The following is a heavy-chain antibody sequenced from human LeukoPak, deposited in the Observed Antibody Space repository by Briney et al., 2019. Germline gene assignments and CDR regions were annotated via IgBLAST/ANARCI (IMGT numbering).Heavy chain of an antibody. CDR3: ASLYYYDSSGYFGVGNDAFDI. D-gene: IGHD3-22*01. V-gene: IGHV7-4-1*02. CDR1: GYTFTSYA. Sequence: GASVKVSCEASGYTFTSYAMNWVRQAPGQGLEWMGWINTNTGNPTYAQGFTGRFVFSLDTSVSTAYLQISSLKAEDTAVYYCASLYYYDSSGYFGVGNDAFDIWGQGTMVTVSS. J-gene: IGHJ3*02. CDR2: INTNTGNP.